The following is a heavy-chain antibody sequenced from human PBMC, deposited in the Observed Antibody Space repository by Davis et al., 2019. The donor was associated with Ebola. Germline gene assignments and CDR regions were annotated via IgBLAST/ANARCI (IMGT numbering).Heavy chain of an antibody. J-gene: IGHJ2*01. CDR3: ARGYSSSYFGARYFEL. CDR1: GYTFTSYG. Sequence: AASVKVSCKASGYTFTSYGISWVRQAPGQGLEWMGWISAYNGNTNYAQKLQGRVTMTTDTSTTTAYMEVGSLRSDDTAVYYCARGYSSSYFGARYFELWGRGTLVTVSS. CDR2: ISAYNGNT. D-gene: IGHD6-13*01. V-gene: IGHV1-18*04.